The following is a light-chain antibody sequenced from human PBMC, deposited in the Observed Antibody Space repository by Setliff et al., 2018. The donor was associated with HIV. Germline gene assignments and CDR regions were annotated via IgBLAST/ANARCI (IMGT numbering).Light chain of an antibody. CDR2: DDS. CDR1: IIGSKT. V-gene: IGLV3-21*03. J-gene: IGLJ1*01. CDR3: QVWDSSSGHPYV. Sequence: SYELTQPPSVSVAPGKTARITGGGNIIGSKTVHWYQHKPGQAPVLVVDDDSDRPSGIPERFSGSNSGNTATLTISRVEAGDEADYYCQVWDSSSGHPYVFGTGTKVTVL.